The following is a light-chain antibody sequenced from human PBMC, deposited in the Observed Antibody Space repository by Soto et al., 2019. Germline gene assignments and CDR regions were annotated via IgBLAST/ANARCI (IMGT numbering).Light chain of an antibody. Sequence: QSALTQPPSASGSPGQSVIISCTGTSSDVGGYNYVSWYQQHPGKAPKLIIYEVTKRPSGVPYRFSGSKSGNTASLTASGLQTEDEADYYCSSYGGFNNVLFGGGTKVTVL. CDR1: SSDVGGYNY. J-gene: IGLJ2*01. CDR3: SSYGGFNNVL. V-gene: IGLV2-8*01. CDR2: EVT.